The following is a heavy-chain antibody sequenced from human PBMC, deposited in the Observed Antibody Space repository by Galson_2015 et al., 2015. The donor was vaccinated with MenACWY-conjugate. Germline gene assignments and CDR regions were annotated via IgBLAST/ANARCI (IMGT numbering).Heavy chain of an antibody. CDR3: VRDLSYQPLLHFSETPRGAFDI. CDR1: GFNFNNDP. J-gene: IGHJ3*02. Sequence: SLRLSCAASGFNFNNDPMNWVRQAPGKGLEWISNIRADGENTYCAGSVQGRFVISRDNAKYSLYLQMNNLRAEDTAVYYCVRDLSYQPLLHFSETPRGAFDIWGQGTMVTVSS. D-gene: IGHD2-2*01. CDR2: IRADGENT. V-gene: IGHV3-48*04.